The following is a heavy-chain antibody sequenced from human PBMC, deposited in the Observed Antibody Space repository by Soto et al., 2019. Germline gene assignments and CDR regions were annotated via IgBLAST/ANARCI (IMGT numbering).Heavy chain of an antibody. CDR1: RFTFGSYW. CDR3: AAGFPPDF. Sequence: EVLLVESGGGLVQPGGSLTLSCAASRFTFGSYWMNWVRQAPGKGLEWVANIKGDGSEKYYVDSVEGRFTISRDNTKNSLYLQMNSLRVEDTAVYYCAAGFPPDFWGQGTLVTVSS. J-gene: IGHJ4*02. D-gene: IGHD3-10*01. CDR2: IKGDGSEK. V-gene: IGHV3-7*01.